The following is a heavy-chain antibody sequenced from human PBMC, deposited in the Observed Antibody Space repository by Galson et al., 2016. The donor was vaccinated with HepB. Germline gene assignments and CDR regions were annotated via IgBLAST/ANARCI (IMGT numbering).Heavy chain of an antibody. D-gene: IGHD2/OR15-2a*01. Sequence: SLRLSCAASGFPFSERGMHWVRQAPGKGLEWVAADSMDGRGKFYADSVKGRFTISRDNSNNMLFLQMSSLRVDDTAVYYCAKRHEYCPPVGCSVDSWGQGTLVSVSS. CDR2: DSMDGRGK. CDR1: GFPFSERG. J-gene: IGHJ4*02. CDR3: AKRHEYCPPVGCSVDS. V-gene: IGHV3-30*18.